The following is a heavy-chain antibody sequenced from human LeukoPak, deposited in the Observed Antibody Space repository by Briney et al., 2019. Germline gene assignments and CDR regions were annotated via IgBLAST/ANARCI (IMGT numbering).Heavy chain of an antibody. J-gene: IGHJ4*02. V-gene: IGHV1-46*01. CDR2: INPSGGST. Sequence: ASVKVSCKASGYTFTNYQVHWVRQAPGQGLEWMGIINPSGGSTSYAQRFQGRVTMTRDMSTSTVYMELSSLRSEDTAVYYCARAGGGGTWLPGYWGQGTLVTVSS. D-gene: IGHD2-8*02. CDR3: ARAGGGGTWLPGY. CDR1: GYTFTNYQ.